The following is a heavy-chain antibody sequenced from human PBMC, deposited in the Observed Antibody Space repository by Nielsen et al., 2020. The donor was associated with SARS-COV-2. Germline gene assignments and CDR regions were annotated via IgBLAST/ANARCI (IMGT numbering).Heavy chain of an antibody. J-gene: IGHJ6*02. D-gene: IGHD3-3*01. CDR2: IYYSGST. CDR3: ARGHGGFWSGYYHYYYYGMDV. CDR1: GGSISSSSYY. Sequence: ESLKISCTVSGGSISSSSYYWGWIRQPPGKGLEWIGSIYYSGSTYYNPSLKSRVTISVDTSKNQFSLKLSSVTAADTAVYYCARGHGGFWSGYYHYYYYGMDVWGQGTTVTVSS. V-gene: IGHV4-39*07.